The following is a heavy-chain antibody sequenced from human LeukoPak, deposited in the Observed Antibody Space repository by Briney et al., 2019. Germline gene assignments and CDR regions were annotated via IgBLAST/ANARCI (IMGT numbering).Heavy chain of an antibody. V-gene: IGHV3-48*04. D-gene: IGHD1-14*01. CDR1: GFTFSSYW. J-gene: IGHJ4*02. Sequence: GSLRLSRAGSGFTFSSYWMSCVRQAPGKGLEWVSSISISGSTKHYADSVKGRFTISRDNAKNSLYLQMNSLRAEDTAVYYCARGHRGPNYWGQATLVTVSS. CDR2: ISISGSTK. CDR3: ARGHRGPNY.